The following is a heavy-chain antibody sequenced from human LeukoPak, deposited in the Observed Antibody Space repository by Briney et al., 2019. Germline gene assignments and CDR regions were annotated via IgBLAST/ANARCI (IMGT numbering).Heavy chain of an antibody. CDR3: VRHSRVVAFDY. CDR2: IYYTGNT. Sequence: SETLSLTCTVSGVSISNHYSSWIRQPPGKGLEWIGYIYYTGNTNYNPSLKSRVTISEDISKNQVSLRLRSVTAADTAVYYCVRHSRVVAFDYWGQGNLVTVSS. J-gene: IGHJ4*02. D-gene: IGHD2-15*01. V-gene: IGHV4-59*08. CDR1: GVSISNHY.